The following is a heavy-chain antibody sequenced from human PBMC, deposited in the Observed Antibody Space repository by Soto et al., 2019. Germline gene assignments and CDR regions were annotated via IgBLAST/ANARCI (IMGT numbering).Heavy chain of an antibody. CDR1: GGSISSYY. J-gene: IGHJ6*03. CDR3: ARQRVVPAAYYYYYYMDV. Sequence: PSETLSLTCTFSGGSISSYYWSWIRQPPGKGLEWIGYIYCSGSTNYNPSLKSRVTISVDTSKNQFSLKLSSVTAADTAVYYCARQRVVPAAYYYYYYMDVWGKGTTVTVSS. V-gene: IGHV4-59*08. CDR2: IYCSGST. D-gene: IGHD2-2*01.